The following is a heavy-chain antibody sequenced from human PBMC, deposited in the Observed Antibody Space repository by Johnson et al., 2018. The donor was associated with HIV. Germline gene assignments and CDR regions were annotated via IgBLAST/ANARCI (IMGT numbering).Heavy chain of an antibody. CDR2: ISSNGGST. V-gene: IGHV3-64*01. Sequence: VQLVESGGVLVQPGGSLRLSCAASGFIFSSYAMHWVRQAPGKGLQYVSAISSNGGSTYYANSVKGRFTISRDNSRNTLYLQMGRLRVEDMAVYYCARDVASVYGSGDHAFDIWGQGTMVIVSS. J-gene: IGHJ3*02. CDR3: ARDVASVYGSGDHAFDI. D-gene: IGHD3-10*01. CDR1: GFIFSSYA.